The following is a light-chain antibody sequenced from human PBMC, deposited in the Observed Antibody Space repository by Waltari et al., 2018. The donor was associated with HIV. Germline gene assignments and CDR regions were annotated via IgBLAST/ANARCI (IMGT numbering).Light chain of an antibody. Sequence: QSALTQPASVSGSPGQSITISCTGTSSDVGGYNLVSWYQQHPGKAPKLMIYEVSKLPSGVCMRFSCSRSGNTASLTISGVQAEDEADYYCCAYAGSTTYVMFGGWTKLTVL. CDR3: CAYAGSTTYVM. V-gene: IGLV2-23*02. J-gene: IGLJ3*02. CDR2: EVS. CDR1: SSDVGGYNL.